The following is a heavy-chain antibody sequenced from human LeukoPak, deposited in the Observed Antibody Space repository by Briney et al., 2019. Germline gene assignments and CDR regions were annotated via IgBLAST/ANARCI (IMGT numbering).Heavy chain of an antibody. V-gene: IGHV1-2*02. CDR2: INPNGGGT. CDR1: GYNFIDYY. J-gene: IGHJ4*02. Sequence: ASVKVSCKTSGYNFIDYYVYWVRQAPGQRLEWMGWINPNGGGTNYAQKFQGRVTMTRDTSIGTAYMELSRLRSDDTAVYYCARMITGTGIGDYWGQGTLVTVSS. D-gene: IGHD1-7*01. CDR3: ARMITGTGIGDY.